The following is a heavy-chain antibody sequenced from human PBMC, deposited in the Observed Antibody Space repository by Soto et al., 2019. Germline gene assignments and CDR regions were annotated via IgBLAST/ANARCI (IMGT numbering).Heavy chain of an antibody. CDR3: ARDHNLVFDP. V-gene: IGHV1-18*01. J-gene: IGHJ5*02. CDR2: ISAHNGNT. CDR1: GYTFISYG. Sequence: QVQLVQSGAEVKKPGASVKVSCKASGYTFISYGISWVRQAPGQGLEWMGWISAHNGNTNYAQKFQGRVIMTTDTSTSTANMELRSLRSDDTALLYCARDHNLVFDPWGQGTLVTVSS.